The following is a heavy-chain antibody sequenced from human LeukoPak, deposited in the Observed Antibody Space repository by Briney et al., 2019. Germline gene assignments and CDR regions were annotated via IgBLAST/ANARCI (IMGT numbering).Heavy chain of an antibody. CDR1: GYTLTELS. CDR3: ATLDGGYYDSSGYLYYFDY. J-gene: IGHJ4*02. CDR2: FDPEDGET. V-gene: IGHV1-24*01. Sequence: ASVKVSCKVSGYTLTELSMHWVRQAPGKGLEWMGGFDPEDGETIYAQKFQGRVTMTEDTSTDTAYMELSSLRSEDTAVYYCATLDGGYYDSSGYLYYFDYWGQGTLVTVSS. D-gene: IGHD3-22*01.